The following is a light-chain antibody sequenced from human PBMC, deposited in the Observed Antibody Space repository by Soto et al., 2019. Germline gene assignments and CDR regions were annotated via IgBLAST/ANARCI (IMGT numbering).Light chain of an antibody. Sequence: QSVLTQPASVSGSPGQSITISCTGTSSDVGGYNYVSWYQQHPGKAPKLMIYEVSNRPSGVSNRFSGSKSGNTASLTISGLQAEDEADYYCSSYTSSSTYVVGTGAKVTFL. CDR2: EVS. CDR1: SSDVGGYNY. V-gene: IGLV2-14*01. J-gene: IGLJ1*01. CDR3: SSYTSSSTYV.